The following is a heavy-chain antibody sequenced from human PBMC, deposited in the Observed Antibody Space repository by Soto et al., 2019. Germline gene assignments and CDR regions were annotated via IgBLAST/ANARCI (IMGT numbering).Heavy chain of an antibody. J-gene: IGHJ4*02. D-gene: IGHD7-27*01. CDR2: ISGSGSST. Sequence: EVQLLESGGGLVEPGGSRRLSCAASGFTVSSYTMSWVRQAPGKGLEWVSTISGSGSSTYSADSVKGRFTISRDNSKNTLELQRNSLRVEDTAIYYCAKAWGIDYWGQGTLVTVSS. V-gene: IGHV3-23*01. CDR3: AKAWGIDY. CDR1: GFTVSSYT.